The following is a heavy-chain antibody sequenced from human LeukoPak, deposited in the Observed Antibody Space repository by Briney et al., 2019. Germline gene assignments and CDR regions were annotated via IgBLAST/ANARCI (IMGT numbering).Heavy chain of an antibody. D-gene: IGHD5/OR15-5a*01. CDR2: IYYSGST. CDR3: ARQGMGVSTLNPRDFDY. V-gene: IGHV4-39*01. J-gene: IGHJ4*02. CDR1: GGSISSSSYY. Sequence: SETLSLTCTVSGGSISSSSYYWGWLRQPPGKGLEWIGSIYYSGSTYYNPSLKSRVTISVNTSKNQFSLKLSSVIAADTAVYYCARQGMGVSTLNPRDFDYWGQGTLVTVSS.